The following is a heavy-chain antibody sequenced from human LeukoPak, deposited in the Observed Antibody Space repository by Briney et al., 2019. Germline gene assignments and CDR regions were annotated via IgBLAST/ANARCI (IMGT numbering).Heavy chain of an antibody. CDR3: ARDFPTVLPRGFDP. D-gene: IGHD4-11*01. CDR1: GGSISSYY. J-gene: IGHJ5*02. CDR2: IYNSGNT. Sequence: SETLSLTCTVSGGSISSYYWNWIRQPPGKGLEWIGSIYNSGNTNYNPSLKSRVTISVDTSRNQFSLKLNSVTAADTAVYYCARDFPTVLPRGFDPWGQGTLVTVSS. V-gene: IGHV4-59*01.